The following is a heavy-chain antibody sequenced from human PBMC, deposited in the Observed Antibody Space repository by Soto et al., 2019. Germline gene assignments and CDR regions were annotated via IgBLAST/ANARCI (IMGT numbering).Heavy chain of an antibody. CDR3: ERHYKSRNYISFSDY. CDR1: GGSINNHY. V-gene: IGHV4-39*01. Sequence: SETLSLTCTVSGGSINNHYWSWIRQPPGKGLEWIGSIYYSGNTYYNPSLKSRVTISVDTSKNQFSLKLTSVTAADTAVYYCERHYKSRNYISFSDYWGRGTLVTVSS. D-gene: IGHD4-4*01. CDR2: IYYSGNT. J-gene: IGHJ4*02.